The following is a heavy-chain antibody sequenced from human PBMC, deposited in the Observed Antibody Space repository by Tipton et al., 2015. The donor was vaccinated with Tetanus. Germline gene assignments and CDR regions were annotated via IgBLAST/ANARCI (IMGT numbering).Heavy chain of an antibody. D-gene: IGHD4-23*01. J-gene: IGHJ4*02. Sequence: GSLRLSCAASGFSFTNYAMSWVRQAPGKGLEWVSGISASGGGTYYADSVKGRFTISRDNSKNTLYLQMNSLRAEDTAVYYCGKRNGGRWVVDHWGQGTLVTASS. CDR2: ISASGGGT. V-gene: IGHV3-23*01. CDR3: GKRNGGRWVVDH. CDR1: GFSFTNYA.